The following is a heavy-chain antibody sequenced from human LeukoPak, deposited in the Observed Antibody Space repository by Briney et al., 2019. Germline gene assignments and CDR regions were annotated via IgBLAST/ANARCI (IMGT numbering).Heavy chain of an antibody. CDR3: AKCGQQLVPRWFDP. D-gene: IGHD6-13*01. V-gene: IGHV3-23*01. CDR1: GFTSSSYA. J-gene: IGHJ5*02. CDR2: ISGSGGST. Sequence: GASLRLSCAASGFTSSSYAMSWVRQAPGKGLGWVSVISGSGGSTYYADSVKGRFTISRDNSKNTLYLQMNSLRAEDTAVYYCAKCGQQLVPRWFDPWGQGTLVTVSS.